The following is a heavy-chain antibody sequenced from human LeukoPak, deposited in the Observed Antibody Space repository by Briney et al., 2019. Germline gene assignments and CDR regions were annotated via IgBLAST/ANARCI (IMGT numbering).Heavy chain of an antibody. J-gene: IGHJ5*02. Sequence: LETLSLTCTVSGGSNYWSWIRQPPGTGLEWIAYIHYSGSINYNPSLKSRVTISIDTSKNQFSLKLNSVTAADTAVYYCAKHSNWNAGVDWFDPWGQGTLVTVSS. CDR3: AKHSNWNAGVDWFDP. CDR2: IHYSGSI. D-gene: IGHD1-20*01. CDR1: GGSNY. V-gene: IGHV4-59*08.